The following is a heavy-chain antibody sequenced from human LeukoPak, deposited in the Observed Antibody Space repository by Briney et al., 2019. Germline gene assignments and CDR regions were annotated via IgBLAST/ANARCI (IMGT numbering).Heavy chain of an antibody. D-gene: IGHD3-10*01. Sequence: ASVKVSCKASGYTFTSYGITWVRQAPGQGLEWMGWISAYNGNTHYAQKVQGRVTMTTDTSTSTAYRELRSLRSDDTAVYYGARDGRWVRRGGYYGMDVWGQGTTVTVSS. CDR1: GYTFTSYG. V-gene: IGHV1-18*01. CDR2: ISAYNGNT. CDR3: ARDGRWVRRGGYYGMDV. J-gene: IGHJ6*02.